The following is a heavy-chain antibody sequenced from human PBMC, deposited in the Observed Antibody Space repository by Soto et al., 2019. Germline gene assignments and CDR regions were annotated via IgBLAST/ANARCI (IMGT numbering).Heavy chain of an antibody. Sequence: ASVKVSCKASGYTFTSYAMHWVRQAPGQRLEWMGWINAGNGNTKYAQKFQDRVTFTGDTSLNTAYVELSSLRSDDTAMFYCASGRYDASGYFDYWGQGTLVTVSS. D-gene: IGHD3-22*01. CDR1: GYTFTSYA. V-gene: IGHV1-3*01. CDR3: ASGRYDASGYFDY. CDR2: INAGNGNT. J-gene: IGHJ4*02.